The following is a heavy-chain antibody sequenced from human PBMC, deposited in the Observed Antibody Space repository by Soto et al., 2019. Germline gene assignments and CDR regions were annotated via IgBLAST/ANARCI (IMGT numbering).Heavy chain of an antibody. V-gene: IGHV1-18*01. CDR2: ISAHNGNT. CDR3: ARRRYGDY. D-gene: IGHD1-1*01. Sequence: QVHLVQSGAEVKKPGSSVKVSCKGSGYAFTTYGITWVRQAPGHGLEWMGWISAHNGNTNYAQKLQGRVTVTRDTSTSTAYMALRSLRSDDTAVYYCARRRYGDYWGQGALGTVSS. CDR1: GYAFTTYG. J-gene: IGHJ4*02.